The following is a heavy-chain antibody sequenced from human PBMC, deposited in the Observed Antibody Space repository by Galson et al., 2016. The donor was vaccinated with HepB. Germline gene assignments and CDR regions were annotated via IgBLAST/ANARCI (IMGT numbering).Heavy chain of an antibody. Sequence: SLRLSCAASGFTFSTYGMHWVRQAPGKGLEWVAAISNVGSEKYYTDSVKGRFTISRDNSRNTLFLQMNSLRAEDTAVYYCAGSSRAWGPDGFDIWGKGTMVTVSS. CDR1: GFTFSTYG. J-gene: IGHJ3*02. CDR3: AGSSRAWGPDGFDI. CDR2: ISNVGSEK. V-gene: IGHV3-30*03. D-gene: IGHD3-10*01.